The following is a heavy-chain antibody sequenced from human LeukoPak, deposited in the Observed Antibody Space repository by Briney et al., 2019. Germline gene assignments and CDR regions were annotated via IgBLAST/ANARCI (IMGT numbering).Heavy chain of an antibody. CDR1: GGSISSYY. CDR3: ARGRYSGSHAVSPFDY. CDR2: IYTSGST. V-gene: IGHV4-4*07. D-gene: IGHD1-26*01. Sequence: SETLSLTCTVSGGSISSYYWSWIRQPAGKGLEWLGRIYTSGSTNYNPSLKSRVTMSVDTSKNQFSLKLSSVTAADTAVYYCARGRYSGSHAVSPFDYWGQGTLVTVSS. J-gene: IGHJ4*02.